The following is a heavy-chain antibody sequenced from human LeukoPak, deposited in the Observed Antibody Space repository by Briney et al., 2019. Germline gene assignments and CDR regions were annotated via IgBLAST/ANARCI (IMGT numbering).Heavy chain of an antibody. CDR3: ARHLKESMTTGTDDAFDI. CDR1: GDSVSSNSAA. J-gene: IGHJ3*02. Sequence: SQTLSLTCAISGDSVSSNSAAWNWIRQSPSRGLEWLGRTYYRSKWYNDYAVSVKSRITINPDTSKNQFSLQLNSVTPEDTAVYYCARHLKESMTTGTDDAFDIWGQGTMVTVSS. CDR2: TYYRSKWYN. D-gene: IGHD4-17*01. V-gene: IGHV6-1*01.